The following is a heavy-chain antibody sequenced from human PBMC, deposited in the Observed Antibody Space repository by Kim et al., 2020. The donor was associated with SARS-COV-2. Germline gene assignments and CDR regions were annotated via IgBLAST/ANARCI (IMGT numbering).Heavy chain of an antibody. CDR3: ARYCSGGSCLNYYYYYGMDV. V-gene: IGHV4-31*03. D-gene: IGHD2-15*01. CDR2: IYYSGST. Sequence: SETLSLTCTVSGGSISSGGYYWSWIRQHPGKGLEWIGYIYYSGSTYYNPSLKSRVTISVDTSKNQFSLKLSSVTAADTAVYYCARYCSGGSCLNYYYYYGMDVWGQGTTVTVSS. CDR1: GGSISSGGYY. J-gene: IGHJ6*02.